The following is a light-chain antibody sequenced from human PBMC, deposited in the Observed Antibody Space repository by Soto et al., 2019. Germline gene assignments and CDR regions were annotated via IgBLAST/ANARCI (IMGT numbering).Light chain of an antibody. Sequence: QSALTQPRSVSGSPGQSVTISCTGTKNDLGGYNYVSWYQQHPGKAPKLMIYDVNKRPSGVPDRFSGSKSGNTASLTISGLQAEDEADYYCCSYAGSDTFVVFGGGTKLTVL. V-gene: IGLV2-11*01. CDR3: CSYAGSDTFVV. CDR1: KNDLGGYNY. J-gene: IGLJ2*01. CDR2: DVN.